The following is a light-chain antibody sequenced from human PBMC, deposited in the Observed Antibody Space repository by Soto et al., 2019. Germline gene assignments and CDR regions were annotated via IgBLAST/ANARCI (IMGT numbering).Light chain of an antibody. J-gene: IGKJ2*01. CDR1: QTISTW. Sequence: DIQMTQSPSTLSASVGDRVTITCRASQTISTWLAWYQQKPGKAPKLLIYDTSSLESGVPSRFSGSGSGTEFTLTISSLQPDDFATYYFQQYNNYPRTFGQGTKLAI. CDR2: DTS. V-gene: IGKV1-5*01. CDR3: QQYNNYPRT.